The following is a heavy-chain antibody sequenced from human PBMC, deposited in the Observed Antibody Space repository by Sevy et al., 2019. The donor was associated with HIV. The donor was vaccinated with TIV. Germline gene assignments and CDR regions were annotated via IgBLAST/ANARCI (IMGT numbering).Heavy chain of an antibody. Sequence: SETLSLTCAVSGGSISSSNWWSWVRQPPGKGLEWIGEIYHSGSTKYNPSLKSRVTISVDKSKNQFSLKLSSVTAADTAVYYCTRDQTIFGVVIGYYYYYGMDVWGQGTTVTVSS. J-gene: IGHJ6*02. D-gene: IGHD3-3*01. CDR2: IYHSGST. CDR1: GGSISSSNW. V-gene: IGHV4-4*02. CDR3: TRDQTIFGVVIGYYYYYGMDV.